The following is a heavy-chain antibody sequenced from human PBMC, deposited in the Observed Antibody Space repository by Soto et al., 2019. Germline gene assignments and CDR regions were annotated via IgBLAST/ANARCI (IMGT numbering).Heavy chain of an antibody. Sequence: QVQLVKAGAEVKKPGASVKVSCKASGYTFTDYYIHWVRQAPGQGLEWMGWINPNSGATNFAQKFTGRVTMTRDTSISTAYMELSRLTSDDTAVYYCASRYSSGSYYFDSWGQGTLVTVSS. CDR3: ASRYSSGSYYFDS. J-gene: IGHJ4*02. CDR1: GYTFTDYY. V-gene: IGHV1-2*02. CDR2: INPNSGAT. D-gene: IGHD6-19*01.